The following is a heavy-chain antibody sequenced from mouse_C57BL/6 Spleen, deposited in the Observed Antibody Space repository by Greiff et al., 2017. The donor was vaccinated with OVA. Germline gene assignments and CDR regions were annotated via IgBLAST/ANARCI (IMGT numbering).Heavy chain of an antibody. CDR3: ARQIYYDYYYFDY. D-gene: IGHD2-4*01. J-gene: IGHJ2*01. Sequence: DVKLVESGGGLVQPGGSLKLSCAASGFTFSDYYMYWVRQTPEKRLEWVAYISNGGGSTYYPDTVKGRFTISRDNAKNTLYLQMSRLKSEDTAMYYCARQIYYDYYYFDYWGQGTTLTVSS. CDR2: ISNGGGST. V-gene: IGHV5-12*01. CDR1: GFTFSDYY.